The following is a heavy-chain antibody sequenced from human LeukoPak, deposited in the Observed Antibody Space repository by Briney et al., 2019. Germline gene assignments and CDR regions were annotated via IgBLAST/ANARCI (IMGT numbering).Heavy chain of an antibody. D-gene: IGHD4-17*01. Sequence: PSETLSLTCTVSGGAISSYYWSWIRQPPGKGLEWIGCIYYSGSTNYNPSLKSRVTISVDTSKNQFSLKLSSVTAADTAVYYCARASGLKRTVTDAFDIWGQGTMVTVSS. CDR3: ARASGLKRTVTDAFDI. V-gene: IGHV4-59*12. J-gene: IGHJ3*02. CDR1: GGAISSYY. CDR2: IYYSGST.